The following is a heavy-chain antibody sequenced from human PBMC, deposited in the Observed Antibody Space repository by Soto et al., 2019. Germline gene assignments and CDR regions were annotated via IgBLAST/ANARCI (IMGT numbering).Heavy chain of an antibody. CDR1: GYTFTGYY. CDR2: INPNSGGT. Sequence: QVQLVQSGAEVKKPGASVKVSCKASGYTFTGYYMHWVRQAPGQGLEWIGWINPNSGGTNYAQKFQGWVTMTRDTSISTAYMELSRLRSDDTAVYYCARDREICSSTSCYPNAFDIWGQGTMVTVSS. J-gene: IGHJ3*02. V-gene: IGHV1-2*04. CDR3: ARDREICSSTSCYPNAFDI. D-gene: IGHD2-2*01.